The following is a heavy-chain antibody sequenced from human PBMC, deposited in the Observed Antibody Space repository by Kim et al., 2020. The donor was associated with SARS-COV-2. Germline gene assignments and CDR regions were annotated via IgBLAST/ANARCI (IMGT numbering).Heavy chain of an antibody. J-gene: IGHJ4*02. CDR3: ATKVVAGGY. D-gene: IGHD2-15*01. V-gene: IGHV3-21*01. Sequence: SYIYYADSVKGRFTISRDNAKNSLYLQMNSLRAEDTAVYYCATKVVAGGYWGQGTLVTVSS. CDR2: SYI.